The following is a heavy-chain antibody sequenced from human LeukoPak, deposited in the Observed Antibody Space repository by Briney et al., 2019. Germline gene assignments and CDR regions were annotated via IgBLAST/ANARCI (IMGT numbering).Heavy chain of an antibody. D-gene: IGHD3-10*01. CDR2: ISSSGSTI. CDR3: ARDTPPLWFGESSHAFDI. J-gene: IGHJ3*02. CDR1: GFTFSSYE. V-gene: IGHV3-48*03. Sequence: GGSLRLSCAASGFTFSSYEMNWVRQAPGKGLEWVSYISSSGSTIYYADSVKGRFTISRDNAKNSLYLQMNSLRAEDTAVYYCARDTPPLWFGESSHAFDIWGQGTMVTVSS.